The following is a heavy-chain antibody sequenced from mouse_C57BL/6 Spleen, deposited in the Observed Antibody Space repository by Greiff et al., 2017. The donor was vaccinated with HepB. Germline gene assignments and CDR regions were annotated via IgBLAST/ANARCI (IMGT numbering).Heavy chain of an antibody. V-gene: IGHV1-7*01. CDR1: GYTFTSYW. J-gene: IGHJ1*03. D-gene: IGHD4-1*01. CDR2: INPSSGYT. CDR3: ANWDGNWYFDV. Sequence: VQLQQSGAELAKPGASVKLSCKASGYTFTSYWMHWVKQRPGQGLDWIGYINPSSGYTKYNQKFKAKATLTADKSSSTASMQLSSLTYEDSAVYYCANWDGNWYFDVWGTGTTVTVSS.